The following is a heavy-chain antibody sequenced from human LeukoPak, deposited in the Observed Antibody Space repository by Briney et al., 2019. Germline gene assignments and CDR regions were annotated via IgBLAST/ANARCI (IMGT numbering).Heavy chain of an antibody. V-gene: IGHV5-51*01. J-gene: IGHJ6*03. D-gene: IGHD2-15*01. CDR2: IYPGDSDT. CDR3: ARSPGSRVVSVIGGYNYYMDV. CDR1: GYGFTSYW. Sequence: GESLKISCKGSGYGFTSYWIGWVRQMPGKGLEWMGIIYPGDSDTRYSPSFQGQVTISADKSITTAYLQWSSLKASDTAMYYCARSPGSRVVSVIGGYNYYMDVWGKGTTVTVSS.